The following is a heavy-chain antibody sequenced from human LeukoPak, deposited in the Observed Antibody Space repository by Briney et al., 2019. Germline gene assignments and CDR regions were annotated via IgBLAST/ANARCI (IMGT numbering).Heavy chain of an antibody. D-gene: IGHD4-17*01. CDR2: ISGSGGNT. V-gene: IGHV3-23*01. CDR1: GFTFSNYA. Sequence: PGGSLRLSCAASGFTFSNYAMSWVRQAPGKGLEWVSAISGSGGNTYYADSVKGRFTISRDNSKNTLYVQMNSLRAEDTAFYYCAKDSTDWYFDLWGRGTLVTVSS. J-gene: IGHJ2*01. CDR3: AKDSTDWYFDL.